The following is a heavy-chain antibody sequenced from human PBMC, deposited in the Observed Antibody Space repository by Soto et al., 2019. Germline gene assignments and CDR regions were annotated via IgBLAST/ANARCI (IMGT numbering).Heavy chain of an antibody. J-gene: IGHJ4*02. CDR1: GYSFTSYW. Sequence: GESLKISCKGSGYSFTSYWIGWVRQMPGKGLEWMGIIFPADSDTRYSPSFQGQVTISADKSISTAYLQWSSLKASDTAMYYCAIRYCSDGVCYFDYWGQGTLVTVSS. CDR2: IFPADSDT. D-gene: IGHD2-8*01. CDR3: AIRYCSDGVCYFDY. V-gene: IGHV5-51*01.